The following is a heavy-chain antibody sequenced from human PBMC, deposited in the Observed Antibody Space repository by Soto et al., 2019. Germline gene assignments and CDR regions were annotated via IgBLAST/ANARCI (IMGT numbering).Heavy chain of an antibody. Sequence: GGSLRLSCAASGFTFSNAWMSWVRQAPGKGLEWVGRIKSKTDGGTTDYAAPVKGRFTISRDDSKNTLYLQMNSLKTEDTAVYYCTTDLGDDYGDYHFDPWGQGTLVTVSS. CDR3: TTDLGDDYGDYHFDP. CDR2: IKSKTDGGTT. D-gene: IGHD4-17*01. V-gene: IGHV3-15*01. J-gene: IGHJ5*02. CDR1: GFTFSNAW.